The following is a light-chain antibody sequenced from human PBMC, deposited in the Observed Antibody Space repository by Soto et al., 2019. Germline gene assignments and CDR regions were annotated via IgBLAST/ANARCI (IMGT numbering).Light chain of an antibody. CDR1: QSVSTN. CDR3: QQYNNWPPWT. V-gene: IGKV3-15*01. CDR2: GTP. Sequence: ETVMTQSPATLSVSPGERATLSCRASQSVSTNLAWYQQKPGQAPRLLIYGTPTRATGIPARFSGSGSGTEFTLTISSLQSEDFAVYYCQQYNNWPPWTFGQGTKVDNK. J-gene: IGKJ1*01.